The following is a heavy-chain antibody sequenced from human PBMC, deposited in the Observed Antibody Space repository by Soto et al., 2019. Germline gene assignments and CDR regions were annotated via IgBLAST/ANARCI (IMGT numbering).Heavy chain of an antibody. CDR2: ISYDGSNK. D-gene: IGHD4-17*01. CDR1: GFTFSSYG. CDR3: AKEVSDYGDYYYYYGMDV. V-gene: IGHV3-30*18. Sequence: QVQLVESGGGVVQPGRSLRLSCAASGFTFSSYGMHWVRQAPGKGLEWVAVISYDGSNKYYADSVKGRFTISRDNSKNTLYLQMNSLRAEDTAVYYCAKEVSDYGDYYYYYGMDVWGQGTTVTVSS. J-gene: IGHJ6*02.